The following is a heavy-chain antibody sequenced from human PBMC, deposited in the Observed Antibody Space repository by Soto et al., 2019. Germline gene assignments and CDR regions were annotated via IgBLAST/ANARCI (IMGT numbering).Heavy chain of an antibody. V-gene: IGHV4-31*03. CDR1: GGSISSGGYY. J-gene: IGHJ4*02. CDR2: IYYSGST. D-gene: IGHD6-19*01. Sequence: SETLSLTCTVSGGSISSGGYYWSWIRQHPGKGLEWIGYIYYSGSTYYNPSLKSRVTISVDTSKNQFSLKLSSVTAADTAVYYCARCAPSNWYSSGWYGNYFDYWGQGTMVTVYS. CDR3: ARCAPSNWYSSGWYGNYFDY.